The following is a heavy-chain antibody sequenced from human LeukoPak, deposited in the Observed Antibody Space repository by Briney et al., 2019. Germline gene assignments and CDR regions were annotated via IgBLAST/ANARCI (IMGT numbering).Heavy chain of an antibody. CDR2: MNPNRGDT. J-gene: IGHJ6*03. CDR1: GYTFTSYD. Sequence: GASVKVSCKASGYTFTSYDIHRVRQATGQGLEWMGRMNPNRGDTDYAQKFQGRVTMTRDTSTNTVYMGLSSLRSEDTAVYYCARDGDWYQLLGANYYYYMDVWGKGTTVTVSS. CDR3: ARDGDWYQLLGANYYYYMDV. D-gene: IGHD2-2*01. V-gene: IGHV1-8*01.